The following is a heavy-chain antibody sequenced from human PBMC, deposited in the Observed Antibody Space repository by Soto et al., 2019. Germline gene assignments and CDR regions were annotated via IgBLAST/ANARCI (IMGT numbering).Heavy chain of an antibody. CDR3: ARVAGNPWNTRNGFDM. Sequence: PGGSLRLSCAASGFTVSSNYMSWVRQAPGKGLECVSVIYNGGVTYYADSVKGRFTLSRDNSKKTLYLQMNNLRAEDTAVYYCARVAGNPWNTRNGFDMWGQGTMVTVSS. V-gene: IGHV3-53*01. D-gene: IGHD1-1*01. J-gene: IGHJ3*02. CDR1: GFTVSSNY. CDR2: IYNGGVT.